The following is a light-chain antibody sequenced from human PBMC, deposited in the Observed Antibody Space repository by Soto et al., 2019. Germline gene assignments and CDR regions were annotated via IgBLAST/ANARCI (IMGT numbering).Light chain of an antibody. Sequence: EIVFTQSPATLSLSPGEGATLSCRASQSVSSSYLAWYQQKPGQAPRLLIYGASTRATGIPDRFSGSGSGTDFTLTISRLEPEDFAVYYCQQYGSSPRTFGQGTKVDI. CDR3: QQYGSSPRT. CDR2: GAS. CDR1: QSVSSSY. J-gene: IGKJ1*01. V-gene: IGKV3-20*01.